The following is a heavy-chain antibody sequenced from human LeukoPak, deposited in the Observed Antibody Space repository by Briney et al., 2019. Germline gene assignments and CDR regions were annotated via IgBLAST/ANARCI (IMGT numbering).Heavy chain of an antibody. D-gene: IGHD3-22*01. V-gene: IGHV1-18*01. Sequence: GASVKVSCKASGYTFTSYGISWVRQAPGQGLEWMGWISAYNGNTNYAQKLQGRVTMTTDTSTSTAYMELSSLRSEDTAVYYCASLQYYYDSSGKPNDAFDIWGQGTMVTVSS. CDR2: ISAYNGNT. CDR3: ASLQYYYDSSGKPNDAFDI. J-gene: IGHJ3*02. CDR1: GYTFTSYG.